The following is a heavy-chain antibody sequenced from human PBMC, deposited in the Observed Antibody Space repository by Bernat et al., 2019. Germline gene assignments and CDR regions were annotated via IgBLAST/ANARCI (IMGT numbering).Heavy chain of an antibody. Sequence: QVQLVQSGAEVKKPGASVKVSCKASGYTFTSYGISWVRQAPGQGLEWMGWISAYNGNTNYAQKLQGRVTMTTDTSTSTAYMELTSLRSDDTAVYYCARVLTRCGGDCLGAFDIWGQGTMVTVSS. J-gene: IGHJ3*02. V-gene: IGHV1-18*01. CDR3: ARVLTRCGGDCLGAFDI. D-gene: IGHD2-21*01. CDR1: GYTFTSYG. CDR2: ISAYNGNT.